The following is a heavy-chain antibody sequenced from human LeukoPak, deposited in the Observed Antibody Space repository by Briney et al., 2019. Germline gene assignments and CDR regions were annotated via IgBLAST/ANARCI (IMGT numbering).Heavy chain of an antibody. CDR2: INPSSGST. CDR1: GYTFTNYF. D-gene: IGHD3-9*01. Sequence: ASVKVSCKASGYTFTNYFMYWVRQAPGQGLEWMGIINPSSGSTNYAQKFQGRVTMTRDMSTSTVYMELRSLRSDDTAVYYCARSIYDILTGYLGWFDPWGQGTLVTVSS. J-gene: IGHJ5*02. V-gene: IGHV1-46*01. CDR3: ARSIYDILTGYLGWFDP.